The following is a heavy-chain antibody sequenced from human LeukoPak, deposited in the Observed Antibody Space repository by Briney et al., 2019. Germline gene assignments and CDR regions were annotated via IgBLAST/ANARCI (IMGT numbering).Heavy chain of an antibody. V-gene: IGHV1-46*01. CDR3: ARVQYSGYDFDY. D-gene: IGHD5-12*01. CDR2: INPSGGST. CDR1: GYTFTSYY. Sequence: ASVEVSCKASGYTFTSYYMHWVRQAPGQGLEWMGIINPSGGSTSYAQKFQGRVTMTRDTSTSTVYMELSSLRSEDTAVYYCARVQYSGYDFDYWGQGTLVTVSS. J-gene: IGHJ4*02.